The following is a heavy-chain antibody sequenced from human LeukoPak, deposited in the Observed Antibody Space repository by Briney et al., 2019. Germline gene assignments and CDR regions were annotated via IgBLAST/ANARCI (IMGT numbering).Heavy chain of an antibody. V-gene: IGHV1-69*13. J-gene: IGHJ4*02. CDR2: IIPIFGTA. CDR3: ARDQMSGSYISRFDY. CDR1: GGTFSSYA. D-gene: IGHD1-26*01. Sequence: SVKVSCKASGGTFSSYAISWVRQAPGQGLEWMGGIIPIFGTANYAQKFQGRVTITADESTSTAYMELSSLRSEDTAVYYCARDQMSGSYISRFDYWGQGTLVTASS.